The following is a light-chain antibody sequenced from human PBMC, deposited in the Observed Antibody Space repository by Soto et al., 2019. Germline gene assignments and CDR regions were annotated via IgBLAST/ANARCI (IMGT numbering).Light chain of an antibody. CDR1: QSVSNN. CDR2: GAS. J-gene: IGKJ4*01. V-gene: IGKV3-15*01. Sequence: EIVMTQSPATLSVSPGERATLSCRASQSVSNNLAWYQQKPGQAPRLLIYGASTRATGIPARFSGSGSGTEFTLTISSLQSEDFAVYYCQQYNNWPRGTFGGGTKVESK. CDR3: QQYNNWPRGT.